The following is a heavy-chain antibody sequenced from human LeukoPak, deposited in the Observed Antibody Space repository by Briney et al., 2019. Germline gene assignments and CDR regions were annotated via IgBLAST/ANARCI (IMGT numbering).Heavy chain of an antibody. J-gene: IGHJ6*03. D-gene: IGHD2-2*01. CDR2: IKQDGSET. Sequence: PGGSLRLSCAASGFAFSSSWMSWVRQAPGKGLEWVANIKQDGSETYYVDSLKGRFTVSRDNAKNSVYLQMNNLRAEDTAVYYCARRAPGYCITTSCPDTYYYYYYMDVWGKDTTVSVSS. CDR1: GFAFSSSW. V-gene: IGHV3-7*01. CDR3: ARRAPGYCITTSCPDTYYYYYYMDV.